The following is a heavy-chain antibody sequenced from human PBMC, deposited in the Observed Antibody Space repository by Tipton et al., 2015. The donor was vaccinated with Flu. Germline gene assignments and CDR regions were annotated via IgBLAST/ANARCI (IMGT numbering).Heavy chain of an antibody. Sequence: TLSLTCTVSGVSIGGENFYWTWIRQPAGKGLEWIGRIETGGSTNYNPSLKSRVTISVDTSKNQFSLKLNSVTAADTAVYYCARDPYYYDTDGRTLRWFFDQWGRGTLVTVSS. CDR2: IETGGST. CDR1: GVSIGGENFY. D-gene: IGHD3-22*01. CDR3: ARDPYYYDTDGRTLRWFFDQ. V-gene: IGHV4-61*02. J-gene: IGHJ2*01.